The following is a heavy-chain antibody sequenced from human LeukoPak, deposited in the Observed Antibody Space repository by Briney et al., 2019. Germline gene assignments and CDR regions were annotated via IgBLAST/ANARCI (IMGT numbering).Heavy chain of an antibody. CDR1: GIIVRNNY. D-gene: IGHD4-23*01. CDR3: ARTGGGNSSPFDY. J-gene: IGHJ4*02. V-gene: IGHV3-53*01. Sequence: GGSLRLSCVASGIIVRNNYMTWVRQAPGKGLEWVSVIYNGGSIYYGDSVKGRFTISADNSRNMVYLQMNGLRAEDTAVYYCARTGGGNSSPFDYWGQGTLVTVS. CDR2: IYNGGSI.